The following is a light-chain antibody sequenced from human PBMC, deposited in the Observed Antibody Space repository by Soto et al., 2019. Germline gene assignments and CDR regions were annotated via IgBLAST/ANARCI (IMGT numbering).Light chain of an antibody. Sequence: EIVLTQSQSTLSLSPGDRATLSCRASQSVGSYLGWSQQRPGRAPRLLIYDASNRATGIPARFSGSGSGTDVTLTISSLEPDDFALYYGQQRSDWPSTFGGGTKVEIK. CDR2: DAS. CDR3: QQRSDWPST. CDR1: QSVGSY. V-gene: IGKV3-11*01. J-gene: IGKJ4*01.